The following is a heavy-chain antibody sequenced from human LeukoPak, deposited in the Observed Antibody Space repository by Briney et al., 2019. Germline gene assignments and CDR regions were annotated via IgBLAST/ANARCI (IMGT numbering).Heavy chain of an antibody. D-gene: IGHD6-19*01. CDR2: ISYDGANK. Sequence: GGSLRLSCAASGFSYSTYAMHWVRQAPGKGLEWVAVISYDGANKYYADSVKGRFTISRDNSKNTLYLQMNSLRAEDTAVYYCARNEYSSTNFFEPWGQGTLVTVSS. CDR1: GFSYSTYA. J-gene: IGHJ5*02. V-gene: IGHV3-30-3*01. CDR3: ARNEYSSTNFFEP.